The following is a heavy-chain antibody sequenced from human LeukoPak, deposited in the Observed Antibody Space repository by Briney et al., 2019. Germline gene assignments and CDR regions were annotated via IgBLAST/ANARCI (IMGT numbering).Heavy chain of an antibody. CDR2: IYYSGST. V-gene: IGHV4-31*03. Sequence: PSETLSLTCTVSGGSISSGGYYWSWIRQHPGKGLEWIGYIYYSGSTYYNPSLKSRVTISVDTSKNQFSLKLSSVTAADTAVYYCARDMWSTGMDVWGQGTTVTVSS. D-gene: IGHD5/OR15-5a*01. J-gene: IGHJ6*02. CDR1: GGSISSGGYY. CDR3: ARDMWSTGMDV.